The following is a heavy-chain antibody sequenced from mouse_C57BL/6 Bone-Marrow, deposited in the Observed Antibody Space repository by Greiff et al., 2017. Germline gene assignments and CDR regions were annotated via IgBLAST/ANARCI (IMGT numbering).Heavy chain of an antibody. CDR1: GYAFSSYW. Sequence: QVQLQQSGAELVKPGASVKISCKASGYAFSSYWMNWVKQKPGKGLEWIGQIYPGDGDTNYNGKFKGKATLTADKSSSTAYMQLSSLASEDSAVYCCARWWGVCSEGVACWGQGTLVNVSA. CDR2: IYPGDGDT. D-gene: IGHD1-1*02. J-gene: IGHJ3*01. CDR3: ARWWGVCSEGVAC. V-gene: IGHV1-80*01.